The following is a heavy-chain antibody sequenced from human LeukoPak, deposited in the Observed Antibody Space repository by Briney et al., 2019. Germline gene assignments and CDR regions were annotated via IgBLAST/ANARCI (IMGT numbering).Heavy chain of an antibody. V-gene: IGHV3-23*01. Sequence: GGSLRLSCAASGFTFSSYGMHWVRQAPGKGLEWVSAISGSGGSTYYADSVKGRFTISRDNSKNTLYLQMNSLRAEDTAVYYCAKDKDIVVVVVFDYWGQGTLVTVSS. D-gene: IGHD2-15*01. CDR2: ISGSGGST. CDR3: AKDKDIVVVVVFDY. J-gene: IGHJ4*02. CDR1: GFTFSSYG.